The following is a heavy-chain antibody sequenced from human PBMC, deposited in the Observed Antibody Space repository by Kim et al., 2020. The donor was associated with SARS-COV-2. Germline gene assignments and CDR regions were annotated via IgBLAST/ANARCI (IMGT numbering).Heavy chain of an antibody. Sequence: SETLSLTCAVYGGSFSGYYWSWIRQPPGKGLEWIGEINHSGSTNYNPSLKSRVTISVDTSKNQISLKLSSVTAADTAVYYCARGARQWLVRGPYYYYMDVWGKGTTVTVSS. CDR1: GGSFSGYY. D-gene: IGHD6-19*01. V-gene: IGHV4-34*01. J-gene: IGHJ6*03. CDR2: INHSGST. CDR3: ARGARQWLVRGPYYYYMDV.